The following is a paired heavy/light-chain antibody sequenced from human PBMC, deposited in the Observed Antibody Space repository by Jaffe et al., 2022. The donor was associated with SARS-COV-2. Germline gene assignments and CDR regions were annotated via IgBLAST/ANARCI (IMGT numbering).Light chain of an antibody. CDR1: SSDVGGYNY. V-gene: IGLV2-14*01. CDR3: SSYTSSTTLV. J-gene: IGLJ2*01. Sequence: QSALTQPASVSGSPGQSITISCTGTSSDVGGYNYVSWYQQHPGKAPKVMIYDVSNRPSGVSNRFSGSKSGNTASLTISGLQAEDEADYYCSSYTSSTTLVFGGGTKLTVL. CDR2: DVS.
Heavy chain of an antibody. V-gene: IGHV4-39*01. J-gene: IGHJ4*02. Sequence: QLQLQESGPGLVKPSETLSLTCTVSGGSISSSSYYWGWIRQPPGKGLEWIGSISYSGSTYYNPSLKGRVTISVDTSKNQFSLKLSSVTAADTAVYYCAKPHYDSSGNYFDYWGQGTLVTVSS. D-gene: IGHD3-22*01. CDR1: GGSISSSSYY. CDR3: AKPHYDSSGNYFDY. CDR2: ISYSGST.